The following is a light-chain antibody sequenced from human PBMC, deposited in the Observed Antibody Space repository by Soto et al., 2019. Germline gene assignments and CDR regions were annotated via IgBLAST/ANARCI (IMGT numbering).Light chain of an antibody. J-gene: IGKJ2*01. CDR1: QSVRSN. CDR3: QQYDNWPPYT. V-gene: IGKV3-15*01. CDR2: GAS. Sequence: EIVMTQSPATLSVSPGERATLSCRASQSVRSNLAWYQQKAGQAPRLLMYGASIRATGIPTSFSGSGSGTEFTLTISSLQSEDFAVYYCQQYDNWPPYTFGRGTKLEIK.